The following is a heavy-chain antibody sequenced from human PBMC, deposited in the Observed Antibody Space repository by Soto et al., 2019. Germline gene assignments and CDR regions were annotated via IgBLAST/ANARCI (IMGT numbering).Heavy chain of an antibody. CDR2: IYHSGST. CDR1: GGSISSGAYT. J-gene: IGHJ4*02. D-gene: IGHD1-26*01. V-gene: IGHV4-30-2*01. CDR3: ARAVGATTVDY. Sequence: QLQLQESGSGLVKPSQTLSLTCAVSGGSISSGAYTWSWIRQPPGKGLEWIGYIYHSGSTYYNPSLKSRVTISVDRSKNQFSLKLSSVTAADTAVYYCARAVGATTVDYWGQGTLVTVSS.